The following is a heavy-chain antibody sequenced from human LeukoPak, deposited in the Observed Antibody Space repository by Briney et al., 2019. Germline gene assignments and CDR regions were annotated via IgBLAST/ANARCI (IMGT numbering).Heavy chain of an antibody. CDR3: ARDPSYYDSSGYYFDY. J-gene: IGHJ4*02. CDR1: GGTFSSYA. CDR2: IIPIFGTA. Sequence: SVKVSCKASGGTFSSYAISWVRQAPGQGLEWMGRIIPIFGTANYAQKFQGRVTITTDESTSTACMELSSLRSEDTAVYYCARDPSYYDSSGYYFDYWGQGTLVTVSS. V-gene: IGHV1-69*05. D-gene: IGHD3-22*01.